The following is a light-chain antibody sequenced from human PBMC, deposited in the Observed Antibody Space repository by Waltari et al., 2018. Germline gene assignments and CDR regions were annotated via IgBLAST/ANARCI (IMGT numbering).Light chain of an antibody. Sequence: DIQMTQYPSSVSASVGDRVTITCRASQGISIWLAWYQQKPGKAPKLLIYAASSLQSGVPSRFSGSGSGTDFTLTINSLQPEDFATYYCQQATSFPITFGPGTKVDIK. CDR3: QQATSFPIT. CDR2: AAS. CDR1: QGISIW. V-gene: IGKV1D-12*01. J-gene: IGKJ3*01.